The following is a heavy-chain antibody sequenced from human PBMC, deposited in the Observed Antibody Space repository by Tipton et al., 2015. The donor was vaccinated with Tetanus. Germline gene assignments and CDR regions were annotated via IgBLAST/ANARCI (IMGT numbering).Heavy chain of an antibody. CDR2: INQRGGI. V-gene: IGHV4-61*05. CDR3: AGLDHDDRIGYNTINY. Sequence: TLSLTCTVSGGSISDKKYYWGWIRQPPGKGLEWIGEINQRGGISYNPSLKSRVTISVDTSKSHFSLNITSVTAADTAVYYCAGLDHDDRIGYNTINYWGRGTLVTVSS. J-gene: IGHJ4*02. D-gene: IGHD3-22*01. CDR1: GGSISDKKYY.